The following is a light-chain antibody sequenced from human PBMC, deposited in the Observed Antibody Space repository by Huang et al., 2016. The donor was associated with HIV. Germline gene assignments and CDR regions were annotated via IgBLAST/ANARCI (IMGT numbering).Light chain of an antibody. J-gene: IGKJ4*01. V-gene: IGKV3-11*01. CDR3: LHRSNWLT. CDR2: DAS. Sequence: EVVLTQSPATLCFFPGERATLSCRTSQSVGSYLAWYQQKPGQAPSLLIYDASTRATGIPDRFSGGGSGTDFTLTISSLEPEDFAVYYCLHRSNWLTFGGGTKVEIK. CDR1: QSVGSY.